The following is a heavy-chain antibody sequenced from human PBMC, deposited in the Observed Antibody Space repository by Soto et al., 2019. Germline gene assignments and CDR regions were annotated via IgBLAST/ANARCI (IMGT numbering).Heavy chain of an antibody. CDR2: VYHTGRT. Sequence: PSETLSLTCPVSTDSMRTYSWTWIRQSPGKGLEWIGYVYHTGRTEYNPSLESRVTISIDMSKKQFSLQLTSVTAADTAVYFCARDDTTGLLEFWGQGTLVTVSS. J-gene: IGHJ4*02. CDR3: ARDDTTGLLEF. CDR1: TDSMRTYS. V-gene: IGHV4-59*01.